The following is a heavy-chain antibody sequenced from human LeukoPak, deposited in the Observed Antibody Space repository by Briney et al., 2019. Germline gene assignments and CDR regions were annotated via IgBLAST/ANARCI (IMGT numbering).Heavy chain of an antibody. CDR1: GDFTHN. J-gene: IGHJ4*02. CDR3: ARHNGGGVESYVAPGPPDYFDY. V-gene: IGHV4-39*01. D-gene: IGHD1-26*01. CDR2: FYFSGSV. Sequence: SQTLSLTCTLAGDFTHNWCWICAPPGKGLECIGNFYFSGSVYYNTSLRSRVDISLATSKTRLSLKLNSVTAAVTAVYYCARHNGGGVESYVAPGPPDYFDYWGQGTLVTVSS.